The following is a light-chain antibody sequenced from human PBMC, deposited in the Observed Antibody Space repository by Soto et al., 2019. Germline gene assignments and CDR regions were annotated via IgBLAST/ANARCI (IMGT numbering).Light chain of an antibody. J-gene: IGLJ1*01. Sequence: QSLLTQPASVSGSPGQSIAISCTGVSSDVDGYNYVSWYQQHPGKAPKLMIYDVSNRPSGVSNRFSGSKSGNTASLTISGLQAEDEADYYCSSYTSSSTLDVFGTGTKV. V-gene: IGLV2-14*01. CDR3: SSYTSSSTLDV. CDR1: SSDVDGYNY. CDR2: DVS.